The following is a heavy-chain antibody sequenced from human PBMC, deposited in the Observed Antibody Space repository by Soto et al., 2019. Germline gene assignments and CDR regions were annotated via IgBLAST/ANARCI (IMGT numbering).Heavy chain of an antibody. CDR3: AREIRASSGRCAY. CDR1: GFTFSSYS. CDR2: ISSSSSYI. V-gene: IGHV3-21*01. Sequence: EVQLVESGGGLVKPGGSLRLSCAASGFTFSSYSMNWVRQAPGKGLEWVSSISSSSSYIYYADPVKGRFTISRDNAKSSQHLQMNGMSAGDTAGYYCAREIRASSGRCAYWGQGTLVTVSS. J-gene: IGHJ4*02. D-gene: IGHD6-25*01.